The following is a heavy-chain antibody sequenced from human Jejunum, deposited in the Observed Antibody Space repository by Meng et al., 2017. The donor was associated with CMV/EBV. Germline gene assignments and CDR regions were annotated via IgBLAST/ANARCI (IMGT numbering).Heavy chain of an antibody. CDR1: FSSYA. V-gene: IGHV1-69*10. J-gene: IGHJ3*02. Sequence: FSSYAIIWGGQAPGQGLQWMGGIIPIILVAKYAQKFQGRVTITADKPTNTAYMELSSLRSEDTAVYYCARARDFWSGYYTDALDIWGQGTVVTVSS. CDR3: ARARDFWSGYYTDALDI. D-gene: IGHD3-3*01. CDR2: IIPIILVA.